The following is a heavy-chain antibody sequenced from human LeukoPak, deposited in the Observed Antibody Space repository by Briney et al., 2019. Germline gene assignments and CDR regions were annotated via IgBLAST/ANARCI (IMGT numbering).Heavy chain of an antibody. CDR1: GGSISSSNW. CDR3: ARVGDCSSTSCPYEYFQH. D-gene: IGHD2-2*01. CDR2: IYHSGST. J-gene: IGHJ1*01. V-gene: IGHV4-4*02. Sequence: SETLSLTCAVSGGSISSSNWWSWVRQPPGKGLEWIGEIYHSGSTNYNPSLKSRVTISVDKSKNQFSLKLSCVTAADTAVYYCARVGDCSSTSCPYEYFQHWGQGTLVTVSS.